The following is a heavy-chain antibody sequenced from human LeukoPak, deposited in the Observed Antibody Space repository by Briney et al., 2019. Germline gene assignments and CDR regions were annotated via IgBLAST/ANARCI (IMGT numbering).Heavy chain of an antibody. CDR2: IIPIFGTA. Sequence: ASVKVSCKASGGTFSSYAISWVRQAPGQGLEWMGRIIPIFGTANYAQKCQGRVTITTDESTSTAYMELSSLRSEDTAVYCCAREPIVGATTEFYFDYWGQGTLVTVSS. CDR3: AREPIVGATTEFYFDY. CDR1: GGTFSSYA. V-gene: IGHV1-69*05. D-gene: IGHD1-26*01. J-gene: IGHJ4*02.